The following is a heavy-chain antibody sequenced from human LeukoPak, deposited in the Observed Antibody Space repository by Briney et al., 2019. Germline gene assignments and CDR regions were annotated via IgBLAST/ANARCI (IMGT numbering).Heavy chain of an antibody. CDR2: INSDGSST. Sequence: GGSLRLSCAASGFTFSSYWIHWVRQAPGKGLVWVSRINSDGSSTNDADSVKGRFTISRDNAKNTLYLQMNSLRAEDTAVYYCARQVNYGMDVWGQGTTVTVSS. V-gene: IGHV3-74*01. J-gene: IGHJ6*02. D-gene: IGHD2-21*01. CDR1: GFTFSSYW. CDR3: ARQVNYGMDV.